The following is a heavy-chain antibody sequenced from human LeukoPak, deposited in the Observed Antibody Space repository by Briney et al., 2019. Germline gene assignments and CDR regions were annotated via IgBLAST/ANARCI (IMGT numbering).Heavy chain of an antibody. CDR3: GKRVLSSAYDILTGYYDF. J-gene: IGHJ4*02. CDR2: IKQDGSEK. V-gene: IGHV3-7*03. Sequence: GGSLRLSCAASGFTFSSYWMSWVRQAPGKGLEWVANIKQDGSEKYYVDSVKGRFTISRDNAKNSLYLQMNSLRAEDTAVYYCGKRVLSSAYDILTGYYDFWGQGTLVTVSS. CDR1: GFTFSSYW. D-gene: IGHD3-9*01.